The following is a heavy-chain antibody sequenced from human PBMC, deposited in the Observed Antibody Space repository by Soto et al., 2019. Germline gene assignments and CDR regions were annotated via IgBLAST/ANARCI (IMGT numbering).Heavy chain of an antibody. J-gene: IGHJ6*02. CDR3: ARDRPVSYYDFWSGGDV. D-gene: IGHD3-3*01. Sequence: QVQLVQSGAEVKKPGASVKVSCKASGYTFTSYAMHWVRQAPGQRLEWTGWINAGNGNTKYSQKFQGRVTITRDTSASTAYMELSSLRSEDTAVYYCARDRPVSYYDFWSGGDVWGQGTTVTVSS. CDR2: INAGNGNT. CDR1: GYTFTSYA. V-gene: IGHV1-3*01.